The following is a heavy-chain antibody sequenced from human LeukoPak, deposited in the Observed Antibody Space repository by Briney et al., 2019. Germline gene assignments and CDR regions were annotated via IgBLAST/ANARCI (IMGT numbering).Heavy chain of an antibody. CDR1: GGSISSYY. D-gene: IGHD3-10*01. J-gene: IGHJ4*02. CDR3: ARTSARGAQFDY. V-gene: IGHV4-4*07. CDR2: IYSSGST. Sequence: SETLSLSCSVSGGSISSYYWSWIRQPAGKGLEWIGRIYSSGSTNYNPSLKTRVTMSLDTSKNQFSLNLTTVTAADTAVYYCARTSARGAQFDYWGQGTLVTVSS.